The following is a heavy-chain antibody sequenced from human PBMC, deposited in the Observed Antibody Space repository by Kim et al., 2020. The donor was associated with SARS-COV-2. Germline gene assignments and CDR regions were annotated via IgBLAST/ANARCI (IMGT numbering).Heavy chain of an antibody. V-gene: IGHV4-59*09. Sequence: LKSRVTISVDTSKNQFALKLSSVTAADTAVYYCARGLRQWLTDPVYYFDYWGQGTLVTVSS. CDR3: ARGLRQWLTDPVYYFDY. J-gene: IGHJ4*02. D-gene: IGHD6-19*01.